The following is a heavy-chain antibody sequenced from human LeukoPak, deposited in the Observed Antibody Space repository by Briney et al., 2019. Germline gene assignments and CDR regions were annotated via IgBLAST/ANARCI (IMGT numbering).Heavy chain of an antibody. CDR3: ARVRRTSSSAIIANYYYYGMDV. CDR2: INHSGST. CDR1: GGSFRGYY. Sequence: SETLSLTYAVYGGSFRGYYLRWLRQPPGKGLEWIGEINHSGSTHYNPALKSRVTISVDTSKNQYSLKLSSVPAADTAVYYCARVRRTSSSAIIANYYYYGMDVWGQGTTVTVSS. J-gene: IGHJ6*02. V-gene: IGHV4-34*01. D-gene: IGHD2-2*01.